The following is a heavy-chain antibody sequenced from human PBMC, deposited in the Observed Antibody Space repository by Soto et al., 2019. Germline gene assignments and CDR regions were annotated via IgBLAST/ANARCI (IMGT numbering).Heavy chain of an antibody. V-gene: IGHV1-18*01. CDR3: ARESMDDSSGYYYRFLY. CDR2: ISAYNGNT. CDR1: GYTFTTYG. D-gene: IGHD3-22*01. J-gene: IGHJ4*02. Sequence: ASVKVSCKASGYTFTTYGISWVRQAPGQGLEWMGWISAYNGNTDYAQKFQGRVTMTTDTSTSTAYMELRSLRSDDTAVYYCARESMDDSSGYYYRFLYWGQGTLVTVSS.